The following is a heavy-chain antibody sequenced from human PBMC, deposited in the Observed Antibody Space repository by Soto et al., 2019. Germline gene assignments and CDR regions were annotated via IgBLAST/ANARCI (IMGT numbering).Heavy chain of an antibody. Sequence: QVQLQESGPGLVKPSQTLSLTCTVSGGSISSGDYYWSWIRQPPGKGREWIGCIYDSGSTYYNSSLKSRVNITLYTSKNQFSLKLTSVTAANTAVYYCARDNGVGPWGQGTLVTVSS. CDR3: ARDNGVGP. V-gene: IGHV4-30-4*08. CDR2: IYDSGST. CDR1: GGSISSGDYY. J-gene: IGHJ5*02. D-gene: IGHD2-8*01.